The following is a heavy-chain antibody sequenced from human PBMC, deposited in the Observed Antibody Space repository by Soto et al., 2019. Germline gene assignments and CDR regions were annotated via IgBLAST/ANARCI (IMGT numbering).Heavy chain of an antibody. V-gene: IGHV4-59*01. CDR2: IYYSGST. CDR1: GGSISSYF. Sequence: PSETLSLTCTVSGGSISSYFWSWIRQPPGKGLEWIGYIYYSGSTNYNPSLKSRVTISVDTSKNQFSLKLSSVTAADTAVYYCARSKVNELRYFDWLRFGGAFDIWGQGTMVTVSS. J-gene: IGHJ3*02. D-gene: IGHD3-9*01. CDR3: ARSKVNELRYFDWLRFGGAFDI.